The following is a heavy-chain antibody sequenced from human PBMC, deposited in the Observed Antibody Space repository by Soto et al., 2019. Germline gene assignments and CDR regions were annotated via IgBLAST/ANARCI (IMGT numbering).Heavy chain of an antibody. CDR3: AKGYYYDSSGYYYVSYFDY. J-gene: IGHJ4*02. CDR2: ISYDGSNK. V-gene: IGHV3-30*18. CDR1: GVTFSSYA. Sequence: GGSLRLSCAASGVTFSSYAMSWVRQAPGKGLEWVAVISYDGSNKYYADSVKGRFTISRDNSKNTLYLQMNSLRAEDTAVYYCAKGYYYDSSGYYYVSYFDYWGQGTLVTVSS. D-gene: IGHD3-22*01.